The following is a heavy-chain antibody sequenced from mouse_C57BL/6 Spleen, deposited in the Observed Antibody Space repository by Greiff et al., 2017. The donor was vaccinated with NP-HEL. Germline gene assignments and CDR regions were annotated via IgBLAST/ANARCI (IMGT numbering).Heavy chain of an antibody. D-gene: IGHD1-1*01. CDR2: INPNNGGT. CDR1: GYTFTDYN. CDR3: ARSYYGSSYPLDY. Sequence: VQLQQSGPELVKPGASVKIPCKASGYTFTDYNMDWVKQSHGKSLEWIGDINPNNGGTIYNQKFKGKATLTVDKSSSTAYMELRSLTSEDTAVYYCARSYYGSSYPLDYWGQGTTLTVSS. V-gene: IGHV1-18*01. J-gene: IGHJ2*01.